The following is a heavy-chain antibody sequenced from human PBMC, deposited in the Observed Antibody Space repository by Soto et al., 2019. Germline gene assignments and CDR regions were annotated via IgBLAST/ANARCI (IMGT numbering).Heavy chain of an antibody. J-gene: IGHJ4*02. CDR1: GYTFTSYY. CDR2: INPSGGST. V-gene: IGHV1-46*01. Sequence: ASVKVSCKASGYTFTSYYMHWVRQAPGQGLEWMGIINPSGGSTSYAQKFQGRVTMTRDTSTSTVYMELSSLRSEDTALYYCMRDSMRGGGFDYWGQGTLVTVSS. CDR3: MRDSMRGGGFDY. D-gene: IGHD3-16*01.